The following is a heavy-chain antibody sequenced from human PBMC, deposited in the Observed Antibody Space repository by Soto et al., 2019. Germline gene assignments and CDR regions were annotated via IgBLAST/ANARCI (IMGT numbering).Heavy chain of an antibody. V-gene: IGHV4-39*01. D-gene: IGHD1-1*01. CDR2: LYSSGTT. CDR1: GVSITSGSFY. CDR3: ARRDPFDTGVFDF. J-gene: IGHJ4*01. Sequence: QLQLRESGPGLVKPSETLSLNCNVSGVSITSGSFYWGWIRQPPGKTLEWIGSLYSSGTTFYNPSLITRAVISRDTSKNQVSLTMQSVTAADTAVYYCARRDPFDTGVFDFWGPGILVAVS.